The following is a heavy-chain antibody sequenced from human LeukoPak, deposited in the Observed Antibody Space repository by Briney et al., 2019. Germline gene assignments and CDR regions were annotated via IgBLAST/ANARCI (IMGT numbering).Heavy chain of an antibody. CDR1: GYSFTSYW. Sequence: GESLRISCKGSGYSFTSYWISWVRQMPGKGLEWMGRIDPSDSYTNYSPSFQGHVTTSADKSISTAYLQWSSLKASDTAMYYCARHRYCSSTSCYGVFDYWGQGTLVTVSS. CDR3: ARHRYCSSTSCYGVFDY. J-gene: IGHJ4*02. D-gene: IGHD2-2*01. CDR2: IDPSDSYT. V-gene: IGHV5-10-1*01.